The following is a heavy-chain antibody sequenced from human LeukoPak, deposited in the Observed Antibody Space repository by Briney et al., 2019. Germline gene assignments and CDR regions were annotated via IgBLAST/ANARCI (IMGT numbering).Heavy chain of an antibody. Sequence: PGGSLRLSCAASGFTFSDYYMSWIRQVPGKGLEWLSFISTRDNTKQYADSVKGRFTISGDNANNSLFLQMNNLRGEDSAIYYCARGARWAYYFGYWGQGSLVTVSS. CDR3: ARGARWAYYFGY. CDR2: ISTRDNTK. CDR1: GFTFSDYY. V-gene: IGHV3-11*01. D-gene: IGHD4-23*01. J-gene: IGHJ4*02.